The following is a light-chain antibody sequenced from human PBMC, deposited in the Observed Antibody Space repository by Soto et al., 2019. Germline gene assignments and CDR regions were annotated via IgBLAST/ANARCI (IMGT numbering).Light chain of an antibody. CDR2: DAS. V-gene: IGKV1-17*01. Sequence: DIQMTHSPSSLSASVGDRVTITCRASQGIRIDLGWYQQKPGKAPKRLIYDASNLQSGVPSRFSGSGSGTEFTLTISSLQPEDFATYSCLQHYSYPWTFGQGLKVDI. CDR3: LQHYSYPWT. CDR1: QGIRID. J-gene: IGKJ1*01.